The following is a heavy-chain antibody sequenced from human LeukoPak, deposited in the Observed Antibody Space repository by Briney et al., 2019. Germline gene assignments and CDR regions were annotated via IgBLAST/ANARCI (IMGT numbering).Heavy chain of an antibody. CDR3: ARVDIVGAPPDA. J-gene: IGHJ5*02. V-gene: IGHV1-2*02. CDR1: GYTFTGYY. CDR2: INPNSGGT. D-gene: IGHD1-26*01. Sequence: ASVKVSCKASGYTFTGYYMHWVRQAPGQGLEWMAWINPNSGGTNYAEKFQGRVTITRNTSISTAYMELSSLRSEDTAVYYCARVDIVGAPPDAWGQGTLVTVSS.